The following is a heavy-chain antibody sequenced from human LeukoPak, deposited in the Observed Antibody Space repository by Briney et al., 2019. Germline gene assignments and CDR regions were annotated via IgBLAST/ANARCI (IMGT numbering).Heavy chain of an antibody. CDR1: GFTFSSYA. CDR2: ISGSGGST. CDR3: ARTLGGSYYQWFDP. V-gene: IGHV3-23*01. D-gene: IGHD1-26*01. J-gene: IGHJ5*02. Sequence: GGSLRLSCAASGFTFSSYAMSWVRHAPGKGLEWVSAISGSGGSTYYADSVKGRFTISRDNSKNTLYLQMNSLRAEDTAVYYCARTLGGSYYQWFDPWGQGTLVTVSS.